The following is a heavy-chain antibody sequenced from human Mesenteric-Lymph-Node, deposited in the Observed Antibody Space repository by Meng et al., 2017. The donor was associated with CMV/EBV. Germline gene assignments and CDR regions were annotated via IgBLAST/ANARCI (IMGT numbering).Heavy chain of an antibody. J-gene: IGHJ5*02. CDR1: FSDYY. CDR2: ISSSGSTI. Sequence: FSDYYMSWIRQAPGKGLEWVSYISSSGSTIYYADSVKGRFTISRDNAKNSLYLQMNSLRAEDTAVYYCARVVIEDCSSTSCYRWLDPWGQGTLVTVSS. CDR3: ARVVIEDCSSTSCYRWLDP. D-gene: IGHD2-2*01. V-gene: IGHV3-11*01.